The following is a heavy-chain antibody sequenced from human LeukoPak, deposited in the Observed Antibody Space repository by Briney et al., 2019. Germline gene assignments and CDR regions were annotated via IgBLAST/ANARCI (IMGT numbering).Heavy chain of an antibody. V-gene: IGHV3-7*01. CDR2: IKQDGSEK. CDR1: GFTFSSYW. CDR3: ARVDFWSGSRYFDY. Sequence: GGSLRLSCAASGFTFSSYWMSWVRQAPGKGLEWVANIKQDGSEKYYVDSVKGRFTISRDNAKNSLYLQMNSLRAEDTAVYYCARVDFWSGSRYFDYWGQGTLVTVSS. D-gene: IGHD3-3*01. J-gene: IGHJ4*02.